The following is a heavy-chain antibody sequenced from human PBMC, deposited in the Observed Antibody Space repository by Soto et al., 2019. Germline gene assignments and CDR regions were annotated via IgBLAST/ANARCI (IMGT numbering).Heavy chain of an antibody. CDR1: GFTFSSYG. Sequence: QVQLLESGGGVVQPGRSLRLSCAASGFTFSSYGMHWVRQAPGKGLEWVAVISYDGSNKYYADSVKGRFTISRDNSKNTLNLQMNSLRAEDTAVYYCAKYWLIQGGATSDDFDIWGQGTMVTVSS. CDR2: ISYDGSNK. D-gene: IGHD1-26*01. J-gene: IGHJ3*02. CDR3: AKYWLIQGGATSDDFDI. V-gene: IGHV3-30*18.